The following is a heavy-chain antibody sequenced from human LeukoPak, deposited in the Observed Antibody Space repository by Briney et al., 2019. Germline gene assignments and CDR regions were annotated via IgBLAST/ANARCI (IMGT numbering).Heavy chain of an antibody. CDR1: GFTFSSYA. J-gene: IGHJ4*02. D-gene: IGHD6-13*01. V-gene: IGHV3-23*01. CDR3: ARDPGYSSSWLFDY. CDR2: ISGSGDNT. Sequence: GGSLRLSCAASGFTFSSYAMSWVRQVPGKGLEWVSVISGSGDNTYYADSVKGRFTISRDNSKNTLYLQMNSLRAEDTAVYYCARDPGYSSSWLFDYWGQGTLVTVSS.